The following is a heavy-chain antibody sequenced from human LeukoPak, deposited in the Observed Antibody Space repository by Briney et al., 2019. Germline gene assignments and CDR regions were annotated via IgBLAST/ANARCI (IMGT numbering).Heavy chain of an antibody. CDR1: GGSFSGYY. Sequence: SETLSLTCAVYGGSFSGYYWSWIRQPPGKGLEWIGDINHSGSTNYNPSLKSRVTISVDTSKNQFSLKLSSVTAADTAVYYCARGRYYYGSGSYYPKGFDYWGQGTLVTVSS. D-gene: IGHD3-10*01. CDR2: INHSGST. V-gene: IGHV4-34*01. CDR3: ARGRYYYGSGSYYPKGFDY. J-gene: IGHJ4*02.